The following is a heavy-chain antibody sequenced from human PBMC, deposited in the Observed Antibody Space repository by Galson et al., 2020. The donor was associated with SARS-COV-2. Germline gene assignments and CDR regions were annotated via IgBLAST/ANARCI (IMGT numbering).Heavy chain of an antibody. Sequence: SETLSLTCAVYGGSFNGYYWSWIRQSPGKGLEWIGEINHSGSINYNPSLKSRVTMSVDTSKNQFSLKLTSITVADTAVYYCARGHHQITTLFVFFTGGSFYFDSWGQVTLVTVSS. D-gene: IGHD3-10*02. J-gene: IGHJ4*02. V-gene: IGHV4-34*01. CDR1: GGSFNGYY. CDR2: INHSGSI. CDR3: ARGHHQITTLFVFFTGGSFYFDS.